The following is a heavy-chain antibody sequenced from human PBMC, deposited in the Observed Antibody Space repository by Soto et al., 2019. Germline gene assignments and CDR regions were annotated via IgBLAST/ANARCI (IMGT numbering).Heavy chain of an antibody. CDR2: ISAYNGNT. J-gene: IGHJ3*02. CDR1: GYTFTSYG. D-gene: IGHD2-15*01. Sequence: QVQLVQSGAEVKKPGASVKVSCKASGYTFTSYGISWVRQAPGQGLEWMGWISAYNGNTNYAQKLQGRVTMTTDTSTSTAYMELRSLRSDDTAVYYCARDSVVVVAAMHHDAFDIWGQGTMVTVSS. V-gene: IGHV1-18*01. CDR3: ARDSVVVVAAMHHDAFDI.